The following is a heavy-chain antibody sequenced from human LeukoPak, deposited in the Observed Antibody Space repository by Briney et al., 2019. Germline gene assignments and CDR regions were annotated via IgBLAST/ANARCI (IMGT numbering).Heavy chain of an antibody. J-gene: IGHJ5*02. V-gene: IGHV1-2*02. CDR2: INPNSGGT. CDR1: GYTFTGYY. D-gene: IGHD3-3*01. Sequence: ASVKVSCKASGYTFTGYYMHWVRQAPGQGLEWMGWINPNSGGTNYAQKFQGRVTMTRDTSISTAYMELSRLRSDDTAVYYCARDRNGALYDFWSGYSGLFDPWGQGTLVTVSS. CDR3: ARDRNGALYDFWSGYSGLFDP.